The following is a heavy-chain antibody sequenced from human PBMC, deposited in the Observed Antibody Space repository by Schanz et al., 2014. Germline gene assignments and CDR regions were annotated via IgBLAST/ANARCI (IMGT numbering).Heavy chain of an antibody. CDR3: ARPSDSSWYMDV. J-gene: IGHJ6*03. V-gene: IGHV3-74*02. CDR1: GFTFSTYW. D-gene: IGHD2-21*02. Sequence: EVQLLESGGGLVQPGGSLRISCAASGFTFSTYWMHWVRQAPGKGLVWVSHINSDGTTTTYADSVKGRFTISRDNAENTLYLQMNSLRVEDTAVYYCARPSDSSWYMDVWGKGTTVTVSS. CDR2: INSDGTTT.